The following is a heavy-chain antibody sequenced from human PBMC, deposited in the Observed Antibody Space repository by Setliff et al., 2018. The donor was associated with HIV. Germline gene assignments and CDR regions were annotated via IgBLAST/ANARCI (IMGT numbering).Heavy chain of an antibody. D-gene: IGHD6-13*01. V-gene: IGHV4-38-2*02. Sequence: TLSLTCTVSGSSISSNYYWAWIRQAPGKGLEWIGCIDASANTYYIPSLKSRVTVSVDTSKNQFSLKLSSVTAVDTAVYYCARGLGAAAGRKWGQGTLVTVSS. CDR2: IDASANT. CDR1: GSSISSNYY. CDR3: ARGLGAAAGRK. J-gene: IGHJ4*02.